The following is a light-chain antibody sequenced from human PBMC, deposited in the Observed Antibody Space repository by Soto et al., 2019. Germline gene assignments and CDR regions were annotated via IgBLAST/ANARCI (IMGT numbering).Light chain of an antibody. CDR2: GSS. CDR3: HQYGSSPPYT. V-gene: IGKV3-20*01. CDR1: ESVTKNS. Sequence: VVTLSTDTLSFSPGERATLSYGARESVTKNSLAWYQQNPGQAPRLLIFGSSDRATGIPDRFSGSGSGTDFTLTISRLEPEDFAVYYCHQYGSSPPYTFGQGTTLEIK. J-gene: IGKJ2*01.